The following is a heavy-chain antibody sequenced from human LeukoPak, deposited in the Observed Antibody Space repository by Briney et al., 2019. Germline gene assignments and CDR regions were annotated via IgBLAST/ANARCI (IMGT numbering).Heavy chain of an antibody. V-gene: IGHV1-18*01. CDR2: ISPYNGDT. Sequence: ASVKVSCTASVYTFTTYGVTWVRQAPGQGLEWMGWISPYNGDTNYAQNLQGRVTLTTDTSTSTAYMELRSLRSDDTAVYYCARDGAVAAVFDYWGQGTLVTVSS. CDR1: VYTFTTYG. J-gene: IGHJ4*02. CDR3: ARDGAVAAVFDY. D-gene: IGHD6-19*01.